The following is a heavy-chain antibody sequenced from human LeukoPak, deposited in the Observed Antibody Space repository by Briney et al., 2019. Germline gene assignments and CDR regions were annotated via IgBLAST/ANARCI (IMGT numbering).Heavy chain of an antibody. CDR3: AKVRIPSMISDAFDI. D-gene: IGHD3-22*01. CDR1: GFTFSSYG. J-gene: IGHJ3*02. V-gene: IGHV3-30*18. CDR2: ISYDGSNK. Sequence: GGSLRLSCAASGFTFSSYGMHWVRQAPGKGLEWVAVISYDGSNKYYADSVKGRFTISRDNSKNTLYLQMNSLRAEDTAVYYCAKVRIPSMISDAFDIWGQGTMVTVSS.